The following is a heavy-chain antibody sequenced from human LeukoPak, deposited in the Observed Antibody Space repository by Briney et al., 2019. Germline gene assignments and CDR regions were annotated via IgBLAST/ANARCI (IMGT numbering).Heavy chain of an antibody. V-gene: IGHV3-23*01. CDR2: ISGSGGST. J-gene: IGHJ4*02. Sequence: PGGSLRLSCAASGFTFTSYTMSWVRQAPGKGLEWVSTISGSGGSTDYADSVKGRFTISRDNSKNTVYVQMNSLRAEDTAVYYCARTYYYGSAWDYWGQGTLVTVSS. CDR1: GFTFTSYT. CDR3: ARTYYYGSAWDY. D-gene: IGHD3-10*01.